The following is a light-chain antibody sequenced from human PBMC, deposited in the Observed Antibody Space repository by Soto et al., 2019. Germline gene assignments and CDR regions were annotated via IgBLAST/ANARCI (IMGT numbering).Light chain of an antibody. CDR2: GNG. V-gene: IGLV1-40*01. CDR1: SSSIGAGYE. J-gene: IGLJ3*02. CDR3: SSYTSYTTLWV. Sequence: QSVLTQPPSVSGAPGQRVTISCSGTSSSIGAGYEVHWYHQLPGTAPKLVVSGNGNRPSGVPDRLSASKSGTSASLAITGLQAEDEGHYYCSSYTSYTTLWVFGGGTKLTVL.